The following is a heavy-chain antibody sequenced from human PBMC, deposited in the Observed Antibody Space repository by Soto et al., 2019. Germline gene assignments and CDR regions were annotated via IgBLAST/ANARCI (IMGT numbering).Heavy chain of an antibody. CDR1: GYTFTSYG. Sequence: QVQLVQSGAEVKKPGASVKVSCKASGYTFTSYGISWVRQAPGQGLEWMGWISAYNGNTNYAQKLQGRVTMTTDTSASTAYMELRRLSSDHAAVYFCASYPPSDNGLDVGGQGPTVTVSS. CDR2: ISAYNGNT. CDR3: ASYPPSDNGLDV. J-gene: IGHJ6*02. V-gene: IGHV1-18*01.